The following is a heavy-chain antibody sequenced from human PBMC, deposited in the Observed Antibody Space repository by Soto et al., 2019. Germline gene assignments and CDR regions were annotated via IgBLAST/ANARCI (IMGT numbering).Heavy chain of an antibody. CDR2: ISIISSYI. V-gene: IGHV3-21*01. Sequence: GGSLRLSCAASGFTFSSYSMNWVRQAPGKGRKGASSISIISSYIYYAGSVKGRFTISRDNAKNSLYLQMNSLRAEDTAVYYCARELEVDYDILTGYYSPRGGDYWGQGTLVTVSS. CDR1: GFTFSSYS. CDR3: ARELEVDYDILTGYYSPRGGDY. D-gene: IGHD3-9*01. J-gene: IGHJ4*02.